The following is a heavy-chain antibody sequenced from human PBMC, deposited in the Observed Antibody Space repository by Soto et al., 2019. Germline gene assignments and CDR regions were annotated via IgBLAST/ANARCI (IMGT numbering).Heavy chain of an antibody. V-gene: IGHV1-2*02. D-gene: IGHD6-19*01. J-gene: IGHJ4*02. Sequence: ASVKVSCKTSGYIFTGYSMHWVRQALGQGLEWMGWINPNSGDTIYAQKFQGRVTLTTDTSISTAYMELSRLTSDDTAVYYCAREASAVVSFDYWGQGTLVTVSS. CDR2: INPNSGDT. CDR1: GYIFTGYS. CDR3: AREASAVVSFDY.